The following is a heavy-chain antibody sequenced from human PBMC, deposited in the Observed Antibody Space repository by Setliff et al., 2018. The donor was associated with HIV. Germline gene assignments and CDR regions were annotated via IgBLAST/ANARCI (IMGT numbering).Heavy chain of an antibody. CDR3: ARARGNYYGSGKVYYYYYMDV. D-gene: IGHD3-10*01. CDR2: IIPIFGTP. CDR1: GDTFSSYV. J-gene: IGHJ6*03. Sequence: ASVKVSCKASGDTFSSYVISWVRQAPGQGLEWMGGIIPIFGTPNYAQRFQGRVTITADESTSTAYMELSSLRSEDTAVYYCARARGNYYGSGKVYYYYYMDVWGKGTTVTVSS. V-gene: IGHV1-69*13.